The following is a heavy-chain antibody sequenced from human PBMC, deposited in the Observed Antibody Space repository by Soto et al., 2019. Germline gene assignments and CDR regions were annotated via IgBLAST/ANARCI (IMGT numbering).Heavy chain of an antibody. V-gene: IGHV4-4*02. CDR3: AARQFRSGSRCDNSFDY. Sequence: SETLSLTCALAGDSINSSHCWNWVPRPPGNGLEWIGQISHSGSTNYNPSLTSRVTISVDKSKNHFSLKVTSVTAADTGVSYCAARQFRSGSRCDNSFDYSGQGPMVTVYS. CDR2: ISHSGST. J-gene: IGHJ4*02. CDR1: GDSINSSHC. D-gene: IGHD1-26*01.